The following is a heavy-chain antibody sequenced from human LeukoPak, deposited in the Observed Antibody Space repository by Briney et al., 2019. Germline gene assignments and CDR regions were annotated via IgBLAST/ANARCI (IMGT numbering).Heavy chain of an antibody. CDR3: ARDHIAVAGLGHDY. J-gene: IGHJ4*02. Sequence: GGSLRLSCAASGFTFDDYGMSWVRQAPGKGLEWVSGINWNGGSTGYADSVKGRFTISRDNAKNSLYLQMNSLRAEDTALYYCARDHIAVAGLGHDYWGQGTLVTVSS. CDR1: GFTFDDYG. V-gene: IGHV3-20*04. CDR2: INWNGGST. D-gene: IGHD6-19*01.